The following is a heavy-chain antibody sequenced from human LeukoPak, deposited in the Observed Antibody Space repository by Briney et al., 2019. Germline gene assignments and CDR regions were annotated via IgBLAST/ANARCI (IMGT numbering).Heavy chain of an antibody. V-gene: IGHV3-11*01. CDR1: GFTFSDYH. Sequence: GGSLRLSCAASGFTFSDYHMSWIRQAPGKGLEWVSYISSSGSTIYYADSVKGRFTISRDNAKNSLYLQMNSLRAEDTAVYYCARDLGSGYSVNWFDPWGQGTLVTVSS. CDR3: ARDLGSGYSVNWFDP. D-gene: IGHD5-12*01. CDR2: ISSSGSTI. J-gene: IGHJ5*02.